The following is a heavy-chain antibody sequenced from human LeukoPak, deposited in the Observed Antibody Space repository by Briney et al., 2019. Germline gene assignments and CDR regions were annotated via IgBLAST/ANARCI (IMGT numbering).Heavy chain of an antibody. Sequence: GGSLRLSCAASGFHFSSHGMNWVRPAPGKGLEWGSGISPSGDITYYADSVMGRFTISRDNRKSTVSLQMNSLRPEDTALYYCVRDLDWGAFDVWGQGTMVTVSS. V-gene: IGHV3-23*01. D-gene: IGHD3/OR15-3a*01. CDR3: VRDLDWGAFDV. CDR2: ISPSGDIT. CDR1: GFHFSSHG. J-gene: IGHJ3*01.